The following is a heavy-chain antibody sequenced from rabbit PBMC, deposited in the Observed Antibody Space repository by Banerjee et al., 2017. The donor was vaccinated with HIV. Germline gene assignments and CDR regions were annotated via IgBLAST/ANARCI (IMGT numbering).Heavy chain of an antibody. CDR2: IDPVFGGT. J-gene: IGHJ4*01. V-gene: IGHV1S47*01. Sequence: QEQLVESGGDLVKPEGSLTLTCKASGFDFSSNAMCWVRQAPGKGLEWIGYIDPVFGGTYYTSWVNGRFTISSHNAQNTLYLQLNSLTAADTATYFCARGVSAGYGGYGYVPYYFYLWGQGTLVTVS. CDR3: ARGVSAGYGGYGYVPYYFYL. D-gene: IGHD6-1*01. CDR1: GFDFSSNA.